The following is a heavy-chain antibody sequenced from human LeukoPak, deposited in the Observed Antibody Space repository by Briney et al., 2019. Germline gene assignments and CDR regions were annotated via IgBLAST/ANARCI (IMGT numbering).Heavy chain of an antibody. V-gene: IGHV1-46*01. CDR1: GGTFSSYA. CDR3: ARRDLVGATSAGLEDY. J-gene: IGHJ4*02. CDR2: INPSGGST. D-gene: IGHD1-26*01. Sequence: ASVKVSCKASGGTFSSYAISWVRQAPGQGLEWMGIINPSGGSTSYAQKFQGRVTMTRDTSTSTVYMELSSLRSEDTAVYYCARRDLVGATSAGLEDYWGQGALVTVSS.